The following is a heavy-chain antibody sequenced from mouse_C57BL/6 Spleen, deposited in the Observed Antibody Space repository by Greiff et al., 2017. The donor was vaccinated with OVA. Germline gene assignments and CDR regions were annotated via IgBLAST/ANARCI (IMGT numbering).Heavy chain of an antibody. CDR3: ARGNYSNPGAMDY. V-gene: IGHV5-2*01. Sequence: EVHLVESGGGLVQPGESLKLSCESNEYEFPSHDMSWVRKTPEKRLELVAAINSDGGSTYYPDTMERSFIISRDNTKKTLYLQMSSLRSEDTALYDCARGNYSNPGAMDYWGQGTSVTVSS. CDR2: INSDGGST. CDR1: EYEFPSHD. J-gene: IGHJ4*01. D-gene: IGHD2-5*01.